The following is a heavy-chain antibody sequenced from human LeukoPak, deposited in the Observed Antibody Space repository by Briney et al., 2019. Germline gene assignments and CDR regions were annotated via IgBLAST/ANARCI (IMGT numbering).Heavy chain of an antibody. Sequence: GESLRLSCAASGFTFSTYSMNWLRLAPGKGLEWVSSISPDSNYKYYVDSVKGRFTISRDNAKNSLYLQMNSLRAEDTALYYCAKDMDGSGSYPLLHYWGQGTLVTVSS. CDR2: ISPDSNYK. J-gene: IGHJ4*02. CDR1: GFTFSTYS. D-gene: IGHD3-10*01. V-gene: IGHV3-21*04. CDR3: AKDMDGSGSYPLLHY.